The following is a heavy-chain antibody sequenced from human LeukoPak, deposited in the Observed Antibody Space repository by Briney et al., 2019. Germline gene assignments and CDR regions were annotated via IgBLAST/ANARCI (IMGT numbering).Heavy chain of an antibody. CDR2: ISWNSGSI. Sequence: GGSLRLSCAASGFTFDDYAMHWVRQAPGKGLEWVSGISWNSGSIGYADSVKGRFTISRDNAKNSLYLQMNSLRAEDTALYYCAKSNTLDYYESWGQGTLVTVSS. V-gene: IGHV3-9*01. CDR1: GFTFDDYA. D-gene: IGHD1-1*01. J-gene: IGHJ4*02. CDR3: AKSNTLDYYES.